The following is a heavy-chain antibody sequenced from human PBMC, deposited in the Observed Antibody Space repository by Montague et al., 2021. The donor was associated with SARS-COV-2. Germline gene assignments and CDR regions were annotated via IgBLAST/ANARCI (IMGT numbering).Heavy chain of an antibody. CDR2: ISGGGDRE. V-gene: IGHV3-23*01. D-gene: IGHD3-22*01. CDR3: AKFSRDSSGVA. Sequence: SLRLSCAASGFTFSRYTISWVRQAPGKGLEWVSGISGGGDREYYADSVKGRLTISRDNSKNTVYVQMNSLRAEDTAVYYCAKFSRDSSGVAWGQGTLVTVPS. CDR1: GFTFSRYT. J-gene: IGHJ5*02.